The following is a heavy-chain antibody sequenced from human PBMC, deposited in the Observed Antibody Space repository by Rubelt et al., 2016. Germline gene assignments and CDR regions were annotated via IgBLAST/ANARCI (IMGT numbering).Heavy chain of an antibody. CDR2: IVVGSGNT. J-gene: IGHJ6*02. D-gene: IGHD5-12*01. Sequence: QLVQSGPEVKKPGTSVKVSCKASGFTFTSSAVQWVRQARGQRLEWIGWIVVGSGNTNYQQKCQERVTITRDMSTSTAYMELSSLRSEDTAVYYCAADSGYGPSMDVWGQGTTVTVSS. V-gene: IGHV1-58*01. CDR1: GFTFTSSA. CDR3: AADSGYGPSMDV.